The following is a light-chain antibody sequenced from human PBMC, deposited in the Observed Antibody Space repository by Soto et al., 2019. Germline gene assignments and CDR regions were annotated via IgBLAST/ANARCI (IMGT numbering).Light chain of an antibody. V-gene: IGKV3-20*01. CDR3: QQYAGSPWT. Sequence: EIVLTQSPGTLSLSPGESATLSCRASQSVTSNYLAWFQQRPGQAPRLLIYGASIRATGIPDTFSGSGSGTDFTLTISRLEPEDFAVYYCQQYAGSPWTFDRGTKVEIK. CDR2: GAS. CDR1: QSVTSNY. J-gene: IGKJ1*01.